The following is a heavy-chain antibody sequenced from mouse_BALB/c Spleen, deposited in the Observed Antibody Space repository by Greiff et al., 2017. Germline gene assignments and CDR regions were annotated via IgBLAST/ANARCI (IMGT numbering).Heavy chain of an antibody. CDR1: GFSLTSNG. CDR2: IWSGGST. D-gene: IGHD2-1*01. CDR3: ARRGGNYVLYAMDY. V-gene: IGHV2-2*02. J-gene: IGHJ4*01. Sequence: VKLVESGPGLVQPSQSLSITCTVSGFSLTSNGVHWVRQSPGKGLEWLGVIWSGGSTDYNAAFISRLSISKDNSKSQVFFKMNSLQANDTAIYYCARRGGNYVLYAMDYWGQGTSVTVSS.